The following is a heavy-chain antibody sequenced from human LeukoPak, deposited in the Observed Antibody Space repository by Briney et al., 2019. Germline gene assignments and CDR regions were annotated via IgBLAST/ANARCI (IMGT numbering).Heavy chain of an antibody. V-gene: IGHV1-69*02. D-gene: IGHD3-22*01. Sequence: RVASVKVSCKASGGTFSSYTISWVRQAPGRGLEWMGRIIPILGIANYAQKFQGRVTITADKSTSTAYMELSSLRSEDTAVYYCAMSRQTYYYDSSGYYDYWGQGTLVTVSS. CDR2: IIPILGIA. CDR3: AMSRQTYYYDSSGYYDY. CDR1: GGTFSSYT. J-gene: IGHJ4*02.